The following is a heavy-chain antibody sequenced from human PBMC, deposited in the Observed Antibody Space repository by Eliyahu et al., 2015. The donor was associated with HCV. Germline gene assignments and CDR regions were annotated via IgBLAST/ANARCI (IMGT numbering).Heavy chain of an antibody. CDR1: GFTFSNYA. J-gene: IGHJ4*02. CDR3: ARDTQPGGLGDY. V-gene: IGHV3-33*05. Sequence: QVQLVESGGGVAQPGRSLRLSXSAXGFTFSNYAMHWVRQAPGKGLEGVALMSYDGSNKYHADXLKGRFTISRXNSKNTLYLQMNSLRAEDTAVYYCARDTQPGGLGDYWGQGTLVTVSS. CDR2: MSYDGSNK. D-gene: IGHD3/OR15-3a*01.